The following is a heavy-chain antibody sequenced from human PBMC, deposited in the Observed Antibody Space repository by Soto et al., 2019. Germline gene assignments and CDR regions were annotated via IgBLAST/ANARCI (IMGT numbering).Heavy chain of an antibody. V-gene: IGHV1-2*04. CDR2: INPHTGVT. CDR1: GYTFTGSY. CDR3: ARESGGVASTLDP. Sequence: ASVKVSCKTSGYTFTGSYIHWVRQAPGQGLEWMGWINPHTGVTNYAQNFQGWVTMTRDTSISTVYMEMTRLKSDDTAVYYCARESGGVASTLDPWGQGTMVTVYS. J-gene: IGHJ5*02. D-gene: IGHD3-10*01.